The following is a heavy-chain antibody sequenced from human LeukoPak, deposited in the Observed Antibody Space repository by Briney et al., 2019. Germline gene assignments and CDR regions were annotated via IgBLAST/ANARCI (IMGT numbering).Heavy chain of an antibody. J-gene: IGHJ3*02. V-gene: IGHV4-38-2*02. Sequence: PSETLSLTCTVSGYSISSGYYWGWIRQPPGKGLEWIGSIYHSGSTYYNPSLKSRVTISVDTSKNQFSLKLSSVTAADTAVYYCARALTPYYYDSSGYSGDAFDIWGQGTMVTVSS. D-gene: IGHD3-22*01. CDR3: ARALTPYYYDSSGYSGDAFDI. CDR2: IYHSGST. CDR1: GYSISSGYY.